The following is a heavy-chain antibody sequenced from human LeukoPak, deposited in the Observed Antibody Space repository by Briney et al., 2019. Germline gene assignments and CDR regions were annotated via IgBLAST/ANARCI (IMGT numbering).Heavy chain of an antibody. CDR1: GFTFSSYW. Sequence: GGSLRLSCAASGFTFSSYWMHWVRQAPGKGLVWVSRINSDGSSTSYADSVKGRFTISRDNAKYTLYLQMNSLRAEDTAVYYCARDNGGSGSYYTDGLDYWGQGTLVTVSS. V-gene: IGHV3-74*01. J-gene: IGHJ4*02. CDR3: ARDNGGSGSYYTDGLDY. CDR2: INSDGSST. D-gene: IGHD3-10*01.